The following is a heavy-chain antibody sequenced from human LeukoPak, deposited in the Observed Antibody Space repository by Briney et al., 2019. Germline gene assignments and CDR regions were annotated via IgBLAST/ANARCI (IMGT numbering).Heavy chain of an antibody. CDR1: GFTFSSYS. Sequence: GGSLRLSCAASGFTFSSYSMNWVRQAPGKGLELVSYISSSSSTIYYADSVKGRFTISRDNAKNSQYLQITILRAEDTAVYYCARDRGRCGGYVQYYYMDVWGKGTTVTVSS. J-gene: IGHJ6*03. CDR2: ISSSSSTI. D-gene: IGHD5-12*01. CDR3: ARDRGRCGGYVQYYYMDV. V-gene: IGHV3-48*01.